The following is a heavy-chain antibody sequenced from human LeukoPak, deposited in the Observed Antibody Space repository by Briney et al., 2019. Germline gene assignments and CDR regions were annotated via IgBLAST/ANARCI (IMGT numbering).Heavy chain of an antibody. CDR3: TRLSDGSGSYYEGFDY. D-gene: IGHD3-22*01. CDR2: DRSKANNYAT. CDR1: GFTFSGSA. J-gene: IGHJ4*02. Sequence: GGSLRLSCAASGFTFSGSAIHWVRQASGKGLEWVGGRDRSKANNYATAYAASVQGRFTISRDDSKNTAYLQMNSLRTEDTAVYYCTRLSDGSGSYYEGFDYWGQGTLVTVSS. V-gene: IGHV3-73*01.